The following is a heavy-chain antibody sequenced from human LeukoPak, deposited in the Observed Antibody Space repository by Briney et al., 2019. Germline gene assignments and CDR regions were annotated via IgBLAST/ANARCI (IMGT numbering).Heavy chain of an antibody. V-gene: IGHV3-30-3*01. Sequence: GGSLRLSCAASGFTISSYAMHWVRQAPGKGLEWVAVISYDGSNKYYADSVKGRFTISRDNSKNTLYLQMNSLRAEDTAVYYCARGHSRGSGSYSQELDYWGQGTLVTVSS. D-gene: IGHD3-10*01. CDR1: GFTISSYA. CDR3: ARGHSRGSGSYSQELDY. J-gene: IGHJ4*02. CDR2: ISYDGSNK.